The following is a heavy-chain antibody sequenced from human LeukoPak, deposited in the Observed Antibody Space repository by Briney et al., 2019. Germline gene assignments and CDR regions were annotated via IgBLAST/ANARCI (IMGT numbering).Heavy chain of an antibody. CDR2: IYHSGST. V-gene: IGHV4-4*02. CDR3: ARAHYDILTGYYEI. Sequence: PSETLSLTCAVSGGSISSSNWWSWVRQPPGKGLEWIGEIYHSGSTNYNPSLKSRVTISVDKSKNQFSLKLSSVTAADTAVYYCARAHYDILTGYYEIWGQGTLVTVSS. D-gene: IGHD3-9*01. CDR1: GGSISSSNW. J-gene: IGHJ4*02.